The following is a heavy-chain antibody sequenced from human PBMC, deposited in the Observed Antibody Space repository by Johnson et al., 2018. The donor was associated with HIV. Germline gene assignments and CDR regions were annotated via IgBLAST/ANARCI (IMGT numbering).Heavy chain of an antibody. CDR1: GFTFSSYA. J-gene: IGHJ3*02. D-gene: IGHD3-3*01. CDR3: TTSVLQFLEWSQEAFDI. V-gene: IGHV3-30*04. Sequence: QVQLVESGGGVVQPGRSLRLSCAASGFTFSSYAMHWVRQAPGKGLEWVAVISYDGSNKYYADSVKGRFTISRDNSKNTLYLQMNSLKTEDTAVFYCTTSVLQFLEWSQEAFDIWGQGTEVTVSS. CDR2: ISYDGSNK.